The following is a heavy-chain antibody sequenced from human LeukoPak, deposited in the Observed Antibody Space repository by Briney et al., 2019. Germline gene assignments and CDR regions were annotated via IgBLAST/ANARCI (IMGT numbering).Heavy chain of an antibody. V-gene: IGHV3-23*01. D-gene: IGHD3-22*01. CDR3: AKVLTYYYDSSGYATDY. CDR1: GFTFSSYA. J-gene: IGHJ4*02. Sequence: PGGSLRLSCAASGFTFSSYATSWVRQAPGKGLEWVSAISGSGGSTYYADSVKGRFTISRDNSKNTLYLQMNSLRAEDTAVYYCAKVLTYYYDSSGYATDYWGQGTLVTVSS. CDR2: ISGSGGST.